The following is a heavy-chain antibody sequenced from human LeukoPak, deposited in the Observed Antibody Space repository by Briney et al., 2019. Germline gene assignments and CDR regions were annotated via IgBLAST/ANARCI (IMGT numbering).Heavy chain of an antibody. Sequence: GASVKVSCKASGGTFSSYAISWVRQAPGQGLEWMGGIIPIFGTANYAQKFQGRVTITADKSTSTAYMELSSLRSEDTAVYYCARVGYYYDSSGYYYYYMDVWGKGTTVTISS. CDR2: IIPIFGTA. CDR1: GGTFSSYA. D-gene: IGHD3-22*01. CDR3: ARVGYYYDSSGYYYYYMDV. V-gene: IGHV1-69*06. J-gene: IGHJ6*03.